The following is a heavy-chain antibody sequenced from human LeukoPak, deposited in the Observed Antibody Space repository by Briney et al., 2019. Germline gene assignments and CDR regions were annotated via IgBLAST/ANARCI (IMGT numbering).Heavy chain of an antibody. D-gene: IGHD7-27*01. CDR3: ARQPAMGRSGDF. Sequence: GESLKISCKASGYSFTNYWIGWVRQMPEKGLEWMGIIDPSDSDTRYTPSFQGQVTISADMSLTTAYLQWNSLKASDTAMYYCARQPAMGRSGDFWGQGTLVTVSS. J-gene: IGHJ4*02. V-gene: IGHV5-51*01. CDR1: GYSFTNYW. CDR2: IDPSDSDT.